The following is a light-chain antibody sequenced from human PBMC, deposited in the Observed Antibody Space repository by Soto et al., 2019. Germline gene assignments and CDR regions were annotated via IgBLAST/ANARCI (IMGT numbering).Light chain of an antibody. Sequence: EIVLTQSPGTLSLSPGERATLSCRASQSVSSSYLAWYQQKPSQAPRLLIYGASSMATGIPDRFSGSESGTDFTLTISRLEPEDFAVYYCHQSGTSLTWTFGQGTKVEIK. CDR1: QSVSSSY. V-gene: IGKV3-20*01. CDR2: GAS. J-gene: IGKJ1*01. CDR3: HQSGTSLTWT.